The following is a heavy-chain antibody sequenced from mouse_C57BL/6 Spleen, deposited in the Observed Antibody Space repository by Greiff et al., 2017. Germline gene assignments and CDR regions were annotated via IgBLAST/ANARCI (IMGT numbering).Heavy chain of an antibody. V-gene: IGHV2-9-1*01. CDR3: ARKWLEDYYAMDY. CDR2: IWTGGGT. CDR1: GFSLTSYA. Sequence: VKLVESGPGLVAPSQSLSITCTVSGFSLTSYAISWVRQPPGKGLEWLGVIWTGGGTNYNSALKARLSISKDNSKSKVFLQMNSLQTDDTARYYCARKWLEDYYAMDYWGQGTSVTVSS. J-gene: IGHJ4*01. D-gene: IGHD2-2*01.